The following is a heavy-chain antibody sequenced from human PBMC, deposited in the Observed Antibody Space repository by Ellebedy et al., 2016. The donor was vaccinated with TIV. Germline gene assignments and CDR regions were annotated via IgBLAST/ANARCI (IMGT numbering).Heavy chain of an antibody. CDR3: AASSAYHY. CDR2: ISWDGGST. Sequence: GGSLRLSXSTSGFKFDDHTMHWVRQAPGKGLEWVPLISWDGGSTHYADSVKGRFTISRDNSKNSLYLQMNNLGVEDTALYYCAASSAYHYWGQGTLVTVSS. V-gene: IGHV3-43*01. D-gene: IGHD5-12*01. J-gene: IGHJ4*02. CDR1: GFKFDDHT.